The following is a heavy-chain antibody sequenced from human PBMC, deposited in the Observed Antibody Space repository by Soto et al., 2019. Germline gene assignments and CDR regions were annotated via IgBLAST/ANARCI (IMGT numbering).Heavy chain of an antibody. D-gene: IGHD6-13*01. CDR3: ARETSIAAADY. J-gene: IGHJ4*02. Sequence: QVQLVQSGAEVKKPGASVKVSCKASGYTFTSYGISWVRQAPGQGLEWMGWISAYNGNTNYAQKLQGRVTMTTDTSTSTAYIELRSMRYDDTAVYYCARETSIAAADYWGQGTLVTVSS. V-gene: IGHV1-18*01. CDR1: GYTFTSYG. CDR2: ISAYNGNT.